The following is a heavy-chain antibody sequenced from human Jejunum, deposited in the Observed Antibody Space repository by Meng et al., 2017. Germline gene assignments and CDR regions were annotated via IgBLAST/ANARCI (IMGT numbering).Heavy chain of an antibody. CDR3: VRIMTTVTERLDAFDI. V-gene: IGHV3-21*01. J-gene: IGHJ3*02. CDR2: ISISNTYI. Sequence: GESLKISCTASGFTFSSYCTNWVRQAPGKGLEWVSSISISNTYINYADSVKGRFTVSRENAKNSLYLQMNSLRAEDTAVYYCVRIMTTVTERLDAFDIWGQGTMVTVSS. CDR1: GFTFSSYC. D-gene: IGHD4-17*01.